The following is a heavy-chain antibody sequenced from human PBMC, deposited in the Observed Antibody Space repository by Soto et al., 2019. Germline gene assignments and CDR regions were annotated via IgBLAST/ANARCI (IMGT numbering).Heavy chain of an antibody. D-gene: IGHD5-12*01. V-gene: IGHV1-69*12. CDR3: AREKDRLQLGGNYYYILDV. CDR1: GGTFSNSA. Sequence: QVQLEQSGAEVKKPGSSVKVSCKASGGTFSNSAISWVRQAPGQGLEWMGGIMPIFRTPDDAQQFQGRVTITADESTSTAYMELSGLRSDDTSVYYCAREKDRLQLGGNYYYILDVWGQGTTVTVSS. J-gene: IGHJ6*02. CDR2: IMPIFRTP.